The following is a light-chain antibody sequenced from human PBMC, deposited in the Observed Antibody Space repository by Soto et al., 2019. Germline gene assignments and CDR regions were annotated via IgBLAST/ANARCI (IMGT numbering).Light chain of an antibody. Sequence: QSVLTQPPSASGTPGQRVTISCSESSSNIGSNTVNWYQQLPGTAPKLLIYSDNQRPSGVPARFSGSKSGTSASLAISGLQSEDEADYHCAAWDDSLNGLVFGGGTQLTVL. J-gene: IGLJ3*02. CDR2: SDN. V-gene: IGLV1-44*01. CDR1: SSNIGSNT. CDR3: AAWDDSLNGLV.